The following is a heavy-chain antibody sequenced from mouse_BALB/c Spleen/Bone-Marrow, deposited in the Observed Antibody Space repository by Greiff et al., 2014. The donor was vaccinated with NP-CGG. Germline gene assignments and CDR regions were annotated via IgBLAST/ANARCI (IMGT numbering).Heavy chain of an antibody. Sequence: VHVKQSGAELVKPGASVKLSCTASGFNIKDTYMHWVKQRPEQGLEWIGRIDPANGNTKSDPKFQGKATITADTSSNTAYLQLSSPTAEDTAVYYCAREATYAMDYWGQGTSATVSS. CDR2: IDPANGNT. CDR1: GFNIKDTY. D-gene: IGHD3-2*02. V-gene: IGHV14-3*02. CDR3: AREATYAMDY. J-gene: IGHJ4*01.